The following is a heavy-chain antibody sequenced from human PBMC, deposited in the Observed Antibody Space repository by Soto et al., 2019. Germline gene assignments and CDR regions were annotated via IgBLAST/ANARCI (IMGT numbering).Heavy chain of an antibody. CDR2: IGVYHGKT. CDR3: SRARYCTSPSCYNHYYYGMDI. CDR1: GYTFTKYG. D-gene: IGHD2-2*02. J-gene: IGHJ6*02. V-gene: IGHV1-18*04. Sequence: QEQLVQSGGEVKKPGASVRVSCKASGYTFTKYGITWVRQAPGQGLEWMGWIGVYHGKTNYARKLQGRVIMTADTSASTAYMELRSLRSDDTAVYYCSRARYCTSPSCYNHYYYGMDIWGQGTTVSVSS.